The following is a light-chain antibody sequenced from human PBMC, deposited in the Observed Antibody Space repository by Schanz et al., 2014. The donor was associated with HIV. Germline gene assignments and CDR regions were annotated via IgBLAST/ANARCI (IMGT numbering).Light chain of an antibody. J-gene: IGKJ1*01. Sequence: EVVLTQSPATLSLSPGERATLSCRASQSINSYLAWYQQKPGQAPRLLIYDASNRATGVPARFSGSGSGTDFTLTISSLEHEDFALYYCQQRINWPVTFGQGTKVEIK. CDR3: QQRINWPVT. V-gene: IGKV3-11*01. CDR2: DAS. CDR1: QSINSY.